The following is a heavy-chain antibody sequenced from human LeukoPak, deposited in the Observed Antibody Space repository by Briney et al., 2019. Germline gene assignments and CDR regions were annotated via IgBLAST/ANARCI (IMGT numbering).Heavy chain of an antibody. Sequence: ASVKVSCKASGYTFTGYGISWVRQAPGQGLEWMGWISAYNGNTNYAQKLQGRVTMTTDTSTSTAYMELRSLRSDDTAVYYCARVPPIGYCSGGSCKDFDYWGQGTLVTVSS. CDR2: ISAYNGNT. V-gene: IGHV1-18*01. CDR1: GYTFTGYG. CDR3: ARVPPIGYCSGGSCKDFDY. D-gene: IGHD2-15*01. J-gene: IGHJ4*02.